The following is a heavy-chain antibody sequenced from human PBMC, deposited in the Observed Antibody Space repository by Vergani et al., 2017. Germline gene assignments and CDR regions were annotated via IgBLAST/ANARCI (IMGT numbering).Heavy chain of an antibody. Sequence: QVQLQESGPGLVKPSETLSLTCAVSGFSIDNGYYWDWIRQPPGKGLEWIGSIYRTGRTHFNPSLKSRVTISVDTSNNHFSLRLNSLTAADMGVYYCATGGITVIPGVRSYYYYGMDVWGPGTTVTVS. CDR3: ATGGITVIPGVRSYYYYGMDV. CDR2: IYRTGRT. CDR1: GFSIDNGYY. J-gene: IGHJ6*02. D-gene: IGHD3-10*01. V-gene: IGHV4-38-2*01.